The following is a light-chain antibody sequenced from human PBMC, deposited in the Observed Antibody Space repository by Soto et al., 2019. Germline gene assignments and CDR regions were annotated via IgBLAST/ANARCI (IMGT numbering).Light chain of an antibody. CDR3: QQSYSTPYT. J-gene: IGKJ2*01. CDR2: AAS. V-gene: IGKV1-39*01. Sequence: DIPMTQSPSSLSASVGDRVTITCRASQSISTYLNWYQQKPGVAPKVLIYAASSLQNGVPLRFSGSGSGTDFTLTIDSLQHEDFATYYCQQSYSTPYTFGQWTKLEI. CDR1: QSISTY.